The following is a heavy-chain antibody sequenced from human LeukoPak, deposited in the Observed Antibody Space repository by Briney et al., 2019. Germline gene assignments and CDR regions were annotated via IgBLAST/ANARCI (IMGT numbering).Heavy chain of an antibody. V-gene: IGHV4-4*07. D-gene: IGHD3-10*01. CDR2: IYTSGTA. CDR1: GGSISGHY. Sequence: PSDTLSLTCTVSGGSISGHYWGWIRQPAGKGLEWIGRIYTSGTADYNSSLESRVTMSVDTSKNQFSLRLRSVTAADAAVYYCASYSFLLGSSYDFWGQGILVTVSS. J-gene: IGHJ4*02. CDR3: ASYSFLLGSSYDF.